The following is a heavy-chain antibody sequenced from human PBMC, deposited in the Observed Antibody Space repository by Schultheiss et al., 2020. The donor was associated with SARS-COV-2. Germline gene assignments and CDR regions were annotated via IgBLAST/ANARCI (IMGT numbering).Heavy chain of an antibody. Sequence: GGSLRLSCAASGFTFSSYAMSWVRQAPGKGLEWVSLLYSGGSTYYADSVKGRFTISRDNSKNTVYLQMNTLRVEDTAVYYCARDYYGMDVWGQGTTVTVSS. CDR1: GFTFSSYA. CDR2: LYSGGST. V-gene: IGHV3-23*03. J-gene: IGHJ6*02. CDR3: ARDYYGMDV.